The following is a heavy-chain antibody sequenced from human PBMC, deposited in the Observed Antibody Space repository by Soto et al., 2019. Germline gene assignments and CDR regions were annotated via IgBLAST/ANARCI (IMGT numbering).Heavy chain of an antibody. V-gene: IGHV1-18*01. J-gene: IGHJ6*02. CDR2: ISAYNGNT. CDR3: ARDLFNCSSTSCYLYYYYYYGMDV. CDR1: GYTFTSYG. D-gene: IGHD2-2*01. Sequence: ASVKVSCKASGYTFTSYGISWVRQAPGQGLERMGWISAYNGNTNYAQKLQGRVTMTTDTSTSTAYMELRSLRSDDTAVYYCARDLFNCSSTSCYLYYYYYYGMDVWGQGTTVTVSS.